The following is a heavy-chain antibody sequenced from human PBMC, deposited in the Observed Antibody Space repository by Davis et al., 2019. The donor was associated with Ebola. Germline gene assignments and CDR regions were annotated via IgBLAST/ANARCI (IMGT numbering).Heavy chain of an antibody. CDR3: ARDFDRVRT. CDR2: ISPDGSAT. CDR1: GFSFSTYW. D-gene: IGHD3-22*01. J-gene: IGHJ4*02. Sequence: HTGGSLRLSCAASGFSFSTYWIHWVRQAPGKGPLWVSRISPDGSATGYADSVKGRFTISRDNAKNTLYLQMNSLRAEDTAVYYCARDFDRVRTWGQGTLVTVSS. V-gene: IGHV3-74*01.